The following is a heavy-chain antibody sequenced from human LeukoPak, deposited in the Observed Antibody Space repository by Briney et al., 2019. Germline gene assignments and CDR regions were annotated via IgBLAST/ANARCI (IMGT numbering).Heavy chain of an antibody. J-gene: IGHJ4*02. CDR2: IYYSGST. CDR1: GGSISSSNW. Sequence: SETLSLTCAVSGGSISSSNWWSWIRQPPGKGLEWIGYIYYSGSTYYNPSLKSRVTISVDTSKNQFSLKLSSVTAADTAVYYCAREAGDTDYWGQGTLVTVSS. CDR3: AREAGDTDY. D-gene: IGHD2-21*01. V-gene: IGHV4-30-4*01.